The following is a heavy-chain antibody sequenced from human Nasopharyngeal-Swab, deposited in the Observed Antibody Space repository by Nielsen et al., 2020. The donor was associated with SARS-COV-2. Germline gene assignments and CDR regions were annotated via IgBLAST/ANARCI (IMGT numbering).Heavy chain of an antibody. CDR3: ARSSIDY. D-gene: IGHD4-11*01. CDR1: GFTFSYYW. J-gene: IGHJ4*02. Sequence: GGSLRLSCAASGFTFSYYWMSWVRQAPGKGLEWVANIKQDGSEKYYVDSVKGRFTISRDNAKNSVYLQMNSLRAEDTAVYYCARSSIDYWGQGTLVTVSS. CDR2: IKQDGSEK. V-gene: IGHV3-7*01.